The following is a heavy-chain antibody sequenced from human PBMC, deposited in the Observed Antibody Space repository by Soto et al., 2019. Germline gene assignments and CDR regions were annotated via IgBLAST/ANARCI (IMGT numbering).Heavy chain of an antibody. CDR2: INWNSGSI. Sequence: DVQLVESGGGLVQPGRCLRLSCAASGFTFDDYAMHWVRQVPGKGLEWVSGINWNSGSIGYGDSVKGRFAISRDNAKNSLHLQMNSLSAEDTAFYYCVKDESINWYSGHFRHWGQGTLVSVS. CDR3: VKDESINWYSGHFRH. J-gene: IGHJ1*01. V-gene: IGHV3-9*01. D-gene: IGHD6-13*01. CDR1: GFTFDDYA.